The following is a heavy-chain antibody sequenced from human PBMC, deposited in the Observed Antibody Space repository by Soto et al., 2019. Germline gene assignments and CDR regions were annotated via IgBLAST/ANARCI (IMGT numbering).Heavy chain of an antibody. D-gene: IGHD3-22*01. CDR3: ARFGTSYDTSGFLY. CDR1: GFTFGSHW. CDR2: ISSGGTTT. J-gene: IGHJ4*02. V-gene: IGHV3-74*01. Sequence: GGSLRLSCAASGFTFGSHWMHWVRQAPGEGLVYVSRISSGGTTTNYAESVKGRFTISRDNARNTLYLQMNSLRVEDTAVYYCARFGTSYDTSGFLYWGQGTPVTVSS.